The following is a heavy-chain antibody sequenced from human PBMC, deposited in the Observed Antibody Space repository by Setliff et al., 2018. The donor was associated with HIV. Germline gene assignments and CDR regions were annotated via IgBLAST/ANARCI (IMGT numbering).Heavy chain of an antibody. CDR2: INTHTGNT. Sequence: ASVKVSCKASGYNLHNYGITWVRQAPGQGLEWMGWINTHTGNTNSAQRFQGRVTMTTDTSTSTAYMELMSLRSDDTAVYYCARGKTWLRFLDYWGQGTLVTVSS. J-gene: IGHJ4*02. CDR1: GYNLHNYG. CDR3: ARGKTWLRFLDY. D-gene: IGHD5-12*01. V-gene: IGHV1-18*04.